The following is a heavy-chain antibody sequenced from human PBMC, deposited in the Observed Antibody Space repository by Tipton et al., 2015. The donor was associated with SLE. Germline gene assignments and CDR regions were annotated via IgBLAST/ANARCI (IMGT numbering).Heavy chain of an antibody. CDR3: AKDPGTY. J-gene: IGHJ4*02. CDR2: ISDSGDST. D-gene: IGHD1-1*01. CDR1: GFTFSRSD. Sequence: SLRLSCAASGFTFSRSDMSWVRQAPGKGLEWVSIISDSGDSTYYADSVKGRFTISRDNSKNTLYLQMHSLRAEDTAVYYCAKDPGTYWGQGTLVTVSS. V-gene: IGHV3-23*01.